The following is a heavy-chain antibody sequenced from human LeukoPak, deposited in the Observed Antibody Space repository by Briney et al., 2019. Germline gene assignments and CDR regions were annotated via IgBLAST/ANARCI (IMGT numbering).Heavy chain of an antibody. CDR3: ARGSGTFTQYYYDSSGSFDY. CDR1: GFTFSSYS. V-gene: IGHV3-21*01. CDR2: ISSSSSYI. J-gene: IGHJ4*02. D-gene: IGHD3-22*01. Sequence: PGGSLRLSCAASGFTFSSYSMNWVRQAPGKGLEWVSSISSSSSYIYYVDSVKGRFTISRDNAKNSLYLQMNSLRAEDTAVYYCARGSGTFTQYYYDSSGSFDYWGQGTLVTVSS.